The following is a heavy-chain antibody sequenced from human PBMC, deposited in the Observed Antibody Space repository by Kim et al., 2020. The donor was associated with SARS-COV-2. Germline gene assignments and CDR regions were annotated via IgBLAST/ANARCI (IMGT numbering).Heavy chain of an antibody. J-gene: IGHJ6*02. Sequence: SETLSLTCTVSGGSISSSSYYWGWIRQPPGKGLEWIGSIYYSGSTYYNPSLKSRVTISVDTSKNQFSLKLSSVTAADTAVYYCARAGSSYYYYGMDVWGQGTTVTVSS. V-gene: IGHV4-39*07. D-gene: IGHD3-10*01. CDR1: GGSISSSSYY. CDR2: IYYSGST. CDR3: ARAGSSYYYYGMDV.